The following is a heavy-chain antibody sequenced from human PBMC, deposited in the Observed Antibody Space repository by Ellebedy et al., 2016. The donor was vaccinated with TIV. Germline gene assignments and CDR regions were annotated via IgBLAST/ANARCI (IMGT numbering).Heavy chain of an antibody. CDR3: AGAHDGDSSGYLYYFDY. D-gene: IGHD3-22*01. CDR1: GYTFTSYD. Sequence: ASVKVSCXASGYTFTSYDINWVRQATGQGLEWMGWMNPNSGNTGYAQKFQGRVTMTRNTSISTAYMELSSLRSEDTAVYYCAGAHDGDSSGYLYYFDYWGQGTLVTVSS. CDR2: MNPNSGNT. J-gene: IGHJ4*02. V-gene: IGHV1-8*01.